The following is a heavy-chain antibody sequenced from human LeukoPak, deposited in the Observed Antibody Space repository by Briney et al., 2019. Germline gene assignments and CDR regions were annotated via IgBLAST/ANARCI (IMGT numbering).Heavy chain of an antibody. CDR3: AKGYCSSTSCYLPSY. Sequence: VASVKVSCKASGYTFTTYSIFWMRQAPGQGLEWMGWINAGNGNTKYTQKLQGRVTITRDTSANTAYVELSSLRSEDTAVYYCAKGYCSSTSCYLPSYWGQGTLVTVSS. CDR1: GYTFTTYS. J-gene: IGHJ4*02. D-gene: IGHD2-2*01. V-gene: IGHV1-3*01. CDR2: INAGNGNT.